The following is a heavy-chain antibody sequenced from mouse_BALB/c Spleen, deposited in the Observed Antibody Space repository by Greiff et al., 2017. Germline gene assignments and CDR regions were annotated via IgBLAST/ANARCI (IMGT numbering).Heavy chain of an antibody. D-gene: IGHD1-2*01. CDR1: GFSLSTSGMG. J-gene: IGHJ2*01. V-gene: IGHV8-8*01. CDR3: ARIAEGTTTATPFDY. CDR2: IWWDDVK. Sequence: QVTLKVCGPGILQPSQTLSLTCSFSGFSLSTSGMGVGWLRQPSGKGLEWLAHIWWDDVKRSNPALKIRLTISKDTTSSQVFLKIASVDTTDTATYYCARIAEGTTTATPFDYWGQGTTLTVSS.